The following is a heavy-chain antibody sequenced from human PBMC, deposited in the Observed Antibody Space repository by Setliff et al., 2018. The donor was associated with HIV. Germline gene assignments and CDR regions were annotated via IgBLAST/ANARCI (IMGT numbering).Heavy chain of an antibody. CDR2: ISRNGRTT. D-gene: IGHD3-10*01. V-gene: IGHV3-11*01. J-gene: IGHJ1*01. Sequence: GGSLRLSCSASGFTFSDYYINWIRQSPGKGLEWLSYISRNGRTTYYTDSLKGRFTISRDNTKKSLYLHMSDLRAEDTAVYYCATSDGSGFFGYWGQGTLGTVPQ. CDR3: ATSDGSGFFGY. CDR1: GFTFSDYY.